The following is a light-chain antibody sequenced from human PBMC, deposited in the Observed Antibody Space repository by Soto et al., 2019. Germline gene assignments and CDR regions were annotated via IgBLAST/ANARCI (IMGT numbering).Light chain of an antibody. Sequence: QSVLTQPASVSGSPGQSITISCTGTSSDVGSYNYVSWYRQHPGKAPQLLIYDVTHRPAGVSSRFSGSKSDNTASLTISWLQAGDEADYYCSSYTDTTTRYVFGSGTKVTVL. CDR3: SSYTDTTTRYV. V-gene: IGLV2-14*03. CDR1: SSDVGSYNY. J-gene: IGLJ1*01. CDR2: DVT.